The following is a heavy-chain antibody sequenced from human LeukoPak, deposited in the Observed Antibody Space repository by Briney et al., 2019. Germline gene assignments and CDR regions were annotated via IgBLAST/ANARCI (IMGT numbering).Heavy chain of an antibody. CDR1: GDSVSSNSAA. D-gene: IGHD4/OR15-4a*01. CDR2: TYYRSKWYN. CDR3: ARGFPGSGLYYYYYYGMDV. J-gene: IGHJ6*02. V-gene: IGHV6-1*01. Sequence: SQTLSLTCAISGDSVSSNSAAWNWIRQSPSRGLEWLGRTYYRSKWYNDYAVSVKSRITINPDTSKNQFSLQLNSVTPEDTAVYYCARGFPGSGLYYYYYYGMDVWGQGTTVTVSS.